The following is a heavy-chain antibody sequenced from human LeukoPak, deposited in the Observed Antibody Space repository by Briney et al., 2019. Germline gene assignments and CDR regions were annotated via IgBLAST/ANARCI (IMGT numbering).Heavy chain of an antibody. D-gene: IGHD5-18*01. CDR3: ARGQYKYGYYFDS. V-gene: IGHV4-59*01. Sequence: SETLSLTCTVSGGAISADYWNWVRQPPRKGLEWIGYIYYSGNTRYNPSLKSRVTISLDTSKNQFSLNVNSVTAADTAVYYCARGQYKYGYYFDSWGQGTLVTVSS. J-gene: IGHJ4*02. CDR2: IYYSGNT. CDR1: GGAISADY.